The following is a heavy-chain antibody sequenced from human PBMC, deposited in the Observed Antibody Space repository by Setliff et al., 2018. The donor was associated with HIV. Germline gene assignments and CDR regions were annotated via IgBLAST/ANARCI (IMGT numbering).Heavy chain of an antibody. CDR2: IDNDGRDT. CDR1: GFTFRDDW. V-gene: IGHV3-74*01. Sequence: GGSLRLSCAGSGFTFRDDWMHWVRQTPGKGMVWVARIDNDGRDTDYADFVGGRFTISRDNTKNTLFLHMKSLRAEDMAVYYCARDQGYKYGDVFDIWGRGTKVTVSS. J-gene: IGHJ3*02. D-gene: IGHD5-18*01. CDR3: ARDQGYKYGDVFDI.